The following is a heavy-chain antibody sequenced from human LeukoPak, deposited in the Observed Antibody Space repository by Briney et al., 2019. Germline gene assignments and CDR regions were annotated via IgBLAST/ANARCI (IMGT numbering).Heavy chain of an antibody. CDR1: GFTFSSYE. V-gene: IGHV3-48*03. CDR3: ARDLRSSVVSRFDY. D-gene: IGHD3-22*01. J-gene: IGHJ4*02. Sequence: PGGSLRLSCAVSGFTFSSYEMNWVRQAPGKGLGWLSYISSSGRTFYYADSVKGRFTISRDNAKNSLYLQMNSLRAEDTAVYYCARDLRSSVVSRFDYWGQGTLVTVSS. CDR2: ISSSGRTF.